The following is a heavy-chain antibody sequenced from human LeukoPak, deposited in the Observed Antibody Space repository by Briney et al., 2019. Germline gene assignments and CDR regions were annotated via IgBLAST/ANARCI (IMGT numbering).Heavy chain of an antibody. CDR2: ISDSGDYT. D-gene: IGHD2-8*01. CDR3: AKDTSIGKYCTNGVCSPFDY. Sequence: PGGSLRLSCAGSGFTFSSYAMSWVRQAPGQGQEWVSVISDSGDYTSYADSVRGRFTISRDNSRNTLYLQMISLRPEDTAVYYCAKDTSIGKYCTNGVCSPFDYWGQGTLVTVSS. CDR1: GFTFSSYA. V-gene: IGHV3-23*01. J-gene: IGHJ4*02.